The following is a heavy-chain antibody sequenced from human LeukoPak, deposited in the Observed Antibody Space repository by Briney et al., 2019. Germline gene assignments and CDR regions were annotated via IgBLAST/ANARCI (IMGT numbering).Heavy chain of an antibody. V-gene: IGHV3-23*01. CDR2: ISGSDSTT. Sequence: PGGSLRLSCVASAFTFSNYAMSWVRQAPGKGLEWVSGISGSDSTTFYADSVKGRFTISRDNSKNTLYLQMHSLRTEDTAVYFCAKSRLFDPWGQGTLVTVSS. CDR1: AFTFSNYA. CDR3: AKSRLFDP. J-gene: IGHJ5*02.